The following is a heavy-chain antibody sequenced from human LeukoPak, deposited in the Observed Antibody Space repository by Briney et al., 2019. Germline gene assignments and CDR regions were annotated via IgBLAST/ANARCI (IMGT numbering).Heavy chain of an antibody. V-gene: IGHV3-23*01. Sequence: GGSLRLSCAASGFTFSSYAMSWVRQAPGKGLEWVSVISGSGRNTYYADSVKGRFTISRDNSKNTLYLQMNSLRAEDTAVYYCAKGSDSSDSSLFDYWGQGTLVTVSS. D-gene: IGHD3-22*01. CDR1: GFTFSSYA. CDR3: AKGSDSSDSSLFDY. J-gene: IGHJ4*02. CDR2: ISGSGRNT.